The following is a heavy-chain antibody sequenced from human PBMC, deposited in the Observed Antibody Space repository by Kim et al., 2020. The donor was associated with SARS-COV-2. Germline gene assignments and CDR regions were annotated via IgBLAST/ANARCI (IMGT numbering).Heavy chain of an antibody. V-gene: IGHV3-21*01. D-gene: IGHD3-10*01. J-gene: IGHJ5*02. CDR2: ISSSSSYI. CDR1: GFTFSSYS. Sequence: GGSLRLSCAASGFTFSSYSMNWVRQAPGKGLEWVSSISSSSSYIYYADSVKGRFTISRDNAKNSLYLQMNSLRAEDTAVYYCASSLLWFGELLPWGQGTLVTVSS. CDR3: ASSLLWFGELLP.